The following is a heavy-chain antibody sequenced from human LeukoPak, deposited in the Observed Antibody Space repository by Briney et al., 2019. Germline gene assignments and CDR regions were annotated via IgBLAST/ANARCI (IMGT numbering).Heavy chain of an antibody. D-gene: IGHD1-26*01. J-gene: IGHJ3*02. CDR3: ARSSPQWRWELPQQDAFDI. CDR2: ISYDGSNK. V-gene: IGHV3-30-3*01. Sequence: GGSLRLSCAASGFTFSSYAMHWVRQAPGKGLEWVAVISYDGSNKYYADSVKGRFTISRDNSKNTLYLQMNSLRAEDTAVYYCARSSPQWRWELPQQDAFDIWGQGTMVTVSS. CDR1: GFTFSSYA.